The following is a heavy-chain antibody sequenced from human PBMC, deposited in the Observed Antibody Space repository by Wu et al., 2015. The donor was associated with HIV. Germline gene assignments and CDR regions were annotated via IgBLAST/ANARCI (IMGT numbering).Heavy chain of an antibody. V-gene: IGHV1-2*02. J-gene: IGHJ1*01. CDR3: AKRKSGIGGXYYVAEITFXT. CDR1: GYTFTNYY. Sequence: VQLVQSGSEVKTPGASVKVSCTTSGYTFTNYYTHWVRQAPGQTLEWIGWINPQNGGTNYAQKVQGRVTMTTDTSTSTGYMELRSLTSDDTAVYYCAKRKSGIGGXYYVAEITFXTWGQG. CDR2: INPQNGGT. D-gene: IGHD1-26*01.